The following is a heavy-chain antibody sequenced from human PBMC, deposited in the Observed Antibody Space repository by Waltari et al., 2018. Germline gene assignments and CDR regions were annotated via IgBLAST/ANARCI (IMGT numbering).Heavy chain of an antibody. Sequence: QVQLQESGPGLVKPSATLSLTCTVSGGSISSYYWGWIRQPPGKGLEWIGYIYSSGSTNYNPSLKSRVIISVDTSKNQFSLKVRSMTAADTAVYYCARDRGYQDYWGQGTLVTVSS. CDR1: GGSISSYY. CDR2: IYSSGST. D-gene: IGHD3-10*01. V-gene: IGHV4-59*01. CDR3: ARDRGYQDY. J-gene: IGHJ4*02.